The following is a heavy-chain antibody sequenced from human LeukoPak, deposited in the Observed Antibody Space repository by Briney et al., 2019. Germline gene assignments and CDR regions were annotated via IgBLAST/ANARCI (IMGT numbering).Heavy chain of an antibody. Sequence: GGPLRLSCAASGFIFSDYYIVWIRQAPGKGLEWIAYISSGGDTFFYADSVKGRFTISRDNSGDSLYLQMNSLGADDTAVYYCARGDGVYDYVWGRSYWGQGTLVTVSS. CDR1: GFIFSDYY. CDR2: ISSGGDTF. J-gene: IGHJ4*02. CDR3: ARGDGVYDYVWGRSY. V-gene: IGHV3-11*01. D-gene: IGHD3-16*01.